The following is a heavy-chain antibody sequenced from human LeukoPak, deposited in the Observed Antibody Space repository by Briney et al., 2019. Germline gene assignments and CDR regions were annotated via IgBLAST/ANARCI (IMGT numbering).Heavy chain of an antibody. J-gene: IGHJ4*02. V-gene: IGHV1-69*04. Sequence: SVKASCKPYARTFSSYVISWERQPAGHGLEWMGRIIPILGIANYAQKFHGRVTITADKTTSTAYMELSSLRSEDTAVYYCARAGYYDSSGYYWGTPQHYWGQGTLVTVSS. CDR2: IIPILGIA. CDR3: ARAGYYDSSGYYWGTPQHY. D-gene: IGHD3-22*01. CDR1: ARTFSSYV.